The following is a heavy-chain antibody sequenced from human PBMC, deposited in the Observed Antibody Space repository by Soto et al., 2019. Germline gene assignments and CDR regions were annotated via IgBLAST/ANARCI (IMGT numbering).Heavy chain of an antibody. J-gene: IGHJ5*02. D-gene: IGHD5-12*01. CDR2: ISAYNGNT. Sequence: GASVKVSCKASGYTFTSYGISWVRQAPGQGLEWMGWISAYNGNTNYAQKLQGRVTMTTDTSTSTAYMELRSLRSDDTAVYYCAREGPNYVDIVATSFRDSYNWFDPWGQGTLVTVSS. CDR3: AREGPNYVDIVATSFRDSYNWFDP. V-gene: IGHV1-18*01. CDR1: GYTFTSYG.